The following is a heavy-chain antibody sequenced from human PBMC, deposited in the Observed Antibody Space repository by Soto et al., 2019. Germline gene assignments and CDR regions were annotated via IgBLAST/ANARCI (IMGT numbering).Heavy chain of an antibody. CDR1: GGSISSGDYY. CDR3: ASTIAGLRYFDWLQTNFDY. CDR2: IYYSGST. Sequence: SETLSLTCTVSGGSISSGDYYWSWIRQPPGKGLEWIGYIYYSGSTYYNPSLKSRVTKSVDTSKNQFSLKLSSVTAADTAVYYCASTIAGLRYFDWLQTNFDYWGQGTLVTVSS. V-gene: IGHV4-30-4*01. D-gene: IGHD3-9*01. J-gene: IGHJ4*02.